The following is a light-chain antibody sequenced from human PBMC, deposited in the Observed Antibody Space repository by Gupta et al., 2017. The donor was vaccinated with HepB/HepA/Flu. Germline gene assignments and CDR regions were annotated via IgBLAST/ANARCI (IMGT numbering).Light chain of an antibody. CDR1: QFITSS. Sequence: DIQMTQSPSSLSASVGDRVTITCRASQFITSSLNWYQQKLGKAPKSLIYSTSSLESGVPSRFSGSGSGTDFTLTISSLQPEDFATYYCQQTYSTPYTFVPGTKVDIK. J-gene: IGKJ3*01. CDR2: STS. CDR3: QQTYSTPYT. V-gene: IGKV1-39*01.